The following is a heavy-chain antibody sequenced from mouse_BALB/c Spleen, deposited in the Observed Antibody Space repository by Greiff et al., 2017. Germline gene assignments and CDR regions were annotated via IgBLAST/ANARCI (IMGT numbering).Heavy chain of an antibody. J-gene: IGHJ4*01. Sequence: QVQLQQSGAELARPGASVKMSCKASGYTFTSYTMHWVKQRPGQGLEWIGYINPSSGYTNYNQKFKDKATLTADKSSSTAYMQLSSLTSEDSAVYYCANDRSYAMDYWGQGTSVTVSS. CDR1: GYTFTSYT. CDR3: ANDRSYAMDY. CDR2: INPSSGYT. V-gene: IGHV1-4*01. D-gene: IGHD2-3*01.